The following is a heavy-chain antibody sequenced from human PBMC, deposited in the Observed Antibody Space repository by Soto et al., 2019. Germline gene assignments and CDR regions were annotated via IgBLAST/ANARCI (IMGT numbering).Heavy chain of an antibody. CDR1: GGSISSSSYY. D-gene: IGHD6-6*01. V-gene: IGHV4-39*02. CDR3: AREFAEYSSSYYFDY. Sequence: SQTLSLTCTVSGGSISSSSYYWGWIRQPPGKGLEWIGSIYYSGSTYYNPSLKSRVTISVDTSKNQFSLTLSSVTAADTAVYYCAREFAEYSSSYYFDYWGQGTLVTVSS. J-gene: IGHJ4*02. CDR2: IYYSGST.